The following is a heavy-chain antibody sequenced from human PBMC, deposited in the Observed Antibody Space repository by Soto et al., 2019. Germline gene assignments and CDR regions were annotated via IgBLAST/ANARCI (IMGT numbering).Heavy chain of an antibody. CDR3: ARGNLILDFDS. CDR2: ISGDGINT. J-gene: IGHJ4*02. CDR1: GFNFGFFG. Sequence: QIQLVESGGDVVQPGKSLRLSCAASGFNFGFFGMHWVRQAPGKGLEWVAFISGDGINTQYADSVRGRFTLSRDYSRKTMYLQMDSLRDEDTALYYCARGNLILDFDSWGLGTLVTVSS. V-gene: IGHV3-30*03.